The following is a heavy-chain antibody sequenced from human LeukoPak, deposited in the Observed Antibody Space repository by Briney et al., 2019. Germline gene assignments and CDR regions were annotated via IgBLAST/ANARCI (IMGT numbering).Heavy chain of an antibody. V-gene: IGHV3-64*01. Sequence: GGSLRLSCADSAFTFSSYAMHWVRQAPGKGLEYVSAISSNGGSTYYANSVKGRFTISRDNSKNTLYLQMGSLRAEDMAVYYCARAYSSGWSRPFDYWGQGTLVTVSS. D-gene: IGHD6-19*01. CDR3: ARAYSSGWSRPFDY. CDR2: ISSNGGST. CDR1: AFTFSSYA. J-gene: IGHJ4*02.